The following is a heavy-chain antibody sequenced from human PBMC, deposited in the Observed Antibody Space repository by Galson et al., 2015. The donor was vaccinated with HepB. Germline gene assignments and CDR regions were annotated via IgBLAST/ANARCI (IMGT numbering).Heavy chain of an antibody. CDR3: ARDLNYFDISGWDGTFDL. CDR2: ISNDGSSK. Sequence: SLRLSCAASGFTFSSYALHWVRQAPGKGLEWVAVISNDGSSKDYADSVKGRFTISRDYSKNTLYLQMNSLRTEDTAVYYCARDLNYFDISGWDGTFDLWGQGTMVTVSS. J-gene: IGHJ3*01. CDR1: GFTFSSYA. D-gene: IGHD3-22*01. V-gene: IGHV3-30-3*01.